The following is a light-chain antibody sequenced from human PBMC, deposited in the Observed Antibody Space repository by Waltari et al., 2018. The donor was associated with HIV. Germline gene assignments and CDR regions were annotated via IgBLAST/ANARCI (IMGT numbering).Light chain of an antibody. Sequence: SYDLTQPPSVSVSPGQTANITCSGDTLGNNYVSWYQQKPGQSPILVIFQDRKRPLGIPERFSGSTSGNTATPTISGTQAVDEADYFCQAWDSNTVIFGGGTKLTVL. CDR2: QDR. J-gene: IGLJ2*01. CDR1: TLGNNY. CDR3: QAWDSNTVI. V-gene: IGLV3-1*01.